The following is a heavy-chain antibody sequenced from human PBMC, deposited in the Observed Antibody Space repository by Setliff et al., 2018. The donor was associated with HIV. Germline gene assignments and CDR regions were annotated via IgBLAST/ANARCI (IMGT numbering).Heavy chain of an antibody. D-gene: IGHD7-27*01. J-gene: IGHJ5*02. V-gene: IGHV4-59*08. CDR2: IYYSGSP. Sequence: SETLSLTCTVSNGSISNYYWSWIRQPPGKGLQWIGYIYYSGSPTYNPSLKSRVTMSLDTSKNQFSLRLSSVTAADTAIYYCARRDTSTGVDPWGQGALVTVSS. CDR1: NGSISNYY. CDR3: ARRDTSTGVDP.